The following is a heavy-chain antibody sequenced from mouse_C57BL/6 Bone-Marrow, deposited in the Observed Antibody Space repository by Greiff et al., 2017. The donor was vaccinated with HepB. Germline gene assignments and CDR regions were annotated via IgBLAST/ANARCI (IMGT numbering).Heavy chain of an antibody. CDR3: ARGANYRTWFAY. J-gene: IGHJ3*01. Sequence: QVQLQQSGAELVKPGASVKISCKASGYAFSSYWMNWVKQRPGKGLEWIGQIYPGDGDTNYNGKFKGKATLTADKSSSTAYMQLSSLTSEDSAVYFCARGANYRTWFAYWGQGTLVTVSA. CDR1: GYAFSSYW. CDR2: IYPGDGDT. D-gene: IGHD2-1*01. V-gene: IGHV1-80*01.